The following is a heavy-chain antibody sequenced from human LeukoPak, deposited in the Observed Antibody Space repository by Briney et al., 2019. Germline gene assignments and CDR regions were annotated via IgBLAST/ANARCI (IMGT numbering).Heavy chain of an antibody. Sequence: GGSLRLSCAASGFTVSSDYMSWLRQAPGKGLEWVSFIYSGGSTYYADAVKGRFTISRDNSKNTLYLQMNSLRADDTAVYYCGREIAVAGTDYWGQGTLVTVSS. CDR1: GFTVSSDY. CDR3: GREIAVAGTDY. J-gene: IGHJ4*02. D-gene: IGHD6-13*01. CDR2: IYSGGST. V-gene: IGHV3-66*02.